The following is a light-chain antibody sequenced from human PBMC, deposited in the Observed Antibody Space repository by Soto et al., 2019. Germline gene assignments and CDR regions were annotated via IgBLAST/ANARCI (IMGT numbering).Light chain of an antibody. CDR3: QQYNDYSWT. J-gene: IGKJ1*01. V-gene: IGKV1-5*03. CDR1: QSIGIW. Sequence: IQMTQSPCTLSASVGDRVAITCRASQSIGIWLAWYQQKPGKARRFLIYKASSLESGVPSRFSGSGYGTEFTLTISSLQPDDFATYYCQQYNDYSWTFGQGTKVEIK. CDR2: KAS.